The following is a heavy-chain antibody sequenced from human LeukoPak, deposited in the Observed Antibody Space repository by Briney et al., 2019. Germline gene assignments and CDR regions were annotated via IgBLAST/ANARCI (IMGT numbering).Heavy chain of an antibody. V-gene: IGHV3-20*04. CDR3: ARETGYQLLSALDY. CDR1: GFTFSSYW. CDR2: INWNGGST. Sequence: GGSLRLSCAASGFTFSSYWMHWVRQAPGKGLEWVSGINWNGGSTGYADSVKGRFTISRDNAKNSLYLQMNSLRAEDTALYYCARETGYQLLSALDYWGQGTLVTVSS. J-gene: IGHJ4*02. D-gene: IGHD2-2*01.